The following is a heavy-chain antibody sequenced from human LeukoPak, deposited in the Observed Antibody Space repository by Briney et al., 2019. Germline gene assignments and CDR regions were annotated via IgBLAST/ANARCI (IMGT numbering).Heavy chain of an antibody. J-gene: IGHJ4*02. CDR2: IYYSGST. CDR1: GGSISSSSYY. CDR3: ARENEWEHYFDF. D-gene: IGHD1-26*01. Sequence: PSETLSLTCTVSGGSISSSSYYWGWIRQTPGKGLEWIGYIYYSGSTNYNPSLKSRVTISVDTSKNQFSLRLSSVTAADTAVYYCARENEWEHYFDFWGQGTLVTVSS. V-gene: IGHV4-61*01.